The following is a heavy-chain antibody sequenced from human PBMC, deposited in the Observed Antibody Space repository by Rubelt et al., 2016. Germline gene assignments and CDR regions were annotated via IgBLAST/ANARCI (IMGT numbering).Heavy chain of an antibody. CDR3: ARANHGDYEDY. V-gene: IGHV1-3*01. CDR2: IDAGNGDT. CDR1: GYTFTNYG. Sequence: QVQLVQSGAEVKKPGASVKASCQASGYTFTNYGMHWVRQAPGQRLEWMGWIDAGNGDTKYSRKLKDRVSMTRDACANTAYMEHSSLRAEDTAVYYCARANHGDYEDYWGQGTLVTVSS. D-gene: IGHD4-17*01. J-gene: IGHJ4*02.